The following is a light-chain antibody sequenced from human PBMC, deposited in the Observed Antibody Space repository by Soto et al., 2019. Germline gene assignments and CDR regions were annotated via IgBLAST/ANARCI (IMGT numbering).Light chain of an antibody. J-gene: IGLJ2*01. Sequence: QSALTQPPSASGTAGQRVTISCSGSTSNIGSNTVNWYQQLPGTAPKLLIYDNNRRPSGIPDRFSGSKSGTSATLGITGLQTGDEADYYCGTWDTRLSGVVFGGGTKVTVL. CDR2: DNN. CDR1: TSNIGSNT. V-gene: IGLV1-51*01. CDR3: GTWDTRLSGVV.